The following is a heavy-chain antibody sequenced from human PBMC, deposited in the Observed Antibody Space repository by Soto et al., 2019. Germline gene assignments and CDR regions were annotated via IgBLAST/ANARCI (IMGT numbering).Heavy chain of an antibody. V-gene: IGHV4-4*02. D-gene: IGHD6-13*01. CDR1: GGSISSSNW. Sequence: SETLSLTCAVSGGSISSSNWWSWVRQPPGKGLEWIGEIYHSGSTNYNPSLKSRVTISVDKSKNQSSLKLSSVTAADTAVYYCARVGNSWYYYYGMDVWGQGITVTVSS. J-gene: IGHJ6*02. CDR2: IYHSGST. CDR3: ARVGNSWYYYYGMDV.